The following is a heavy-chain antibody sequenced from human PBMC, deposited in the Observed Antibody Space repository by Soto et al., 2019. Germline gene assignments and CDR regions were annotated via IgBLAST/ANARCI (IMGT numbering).Heavy chain of an antibody. D-gene: IGHD4-17*01. CDR3: AKARKGGYGDYDFDY. CDR2: VSWNSGSI. Sequence: EVQLVESGGGLVQPGMSLRLSCAASGFTFDDYAMHWVRQAPGKGLEWVSGVSWNSGSIGYADSVKGRFTISRDNAKNSLYLQMNSLRAEDTALYYCAKARKGGYGDYDFDYWGQGTLVTVSS. V-gene: IGHV3-9*01. J-gene: IGHJ4*02. CDR1: GFTFDDYA.